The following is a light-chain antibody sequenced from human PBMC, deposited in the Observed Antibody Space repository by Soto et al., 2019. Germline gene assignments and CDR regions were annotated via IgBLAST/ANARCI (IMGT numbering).Light chain of an antibody. Sequence: DIQMTQSPSSVSASVGDRVTITCRASQGISSWLAWYQQRPGKAPNLLIYATSTLQSGVPSRFSGSGSGTDFILTINSLQAEDSATYYCQQANSIPLTFGGGTKVEI. V-gene: IGKV1-12*01. CDR2: ATS. J-gene: IGKJ4*01. CDR1: QGISSW. CDR3: QQANSIPLT.